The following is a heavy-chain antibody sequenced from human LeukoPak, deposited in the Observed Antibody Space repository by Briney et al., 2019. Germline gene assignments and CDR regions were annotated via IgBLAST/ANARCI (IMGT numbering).Heavy chain of an antibody. J-gene: IGHJ6*02. D-gene: IGHD2-8*02. Sequence: ASVKVSCKASGYTFTGYFMHWVRQAPGQGLEWMGWVNPNSGGTNYAQKFQGRVTMTRDTSISTAYMELSSLRSDDTAVYYCAREVLAKNYGMDVWGQGTTVTVSS. CDR3: AREVLAKNYGMDV. V-gene: IGHV1-2*02. CDR2: VNPNSGGT. CDR1: GYTFTGYF.